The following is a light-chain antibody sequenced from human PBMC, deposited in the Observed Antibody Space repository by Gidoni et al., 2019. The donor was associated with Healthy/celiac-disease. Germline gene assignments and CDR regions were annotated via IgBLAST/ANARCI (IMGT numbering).Light chain of an antibody. CDR1: QSVLYSSNHKNY. CDR3: QQYYSTPYT. Sequence: DIVMTQSPDSLAVSLGERATINCKSSQSVLYSSNHKNYLAWYQQKPGQPPKLLIYWASTRESGVPDRFSVSGSGTDFTLTISSLQAEDVAVYYCQQYYSTPYTFDQGTKLEIK. J-gene: IGKJ2*01. CDR2: WAS. V-gene: IGKV4-1*01.